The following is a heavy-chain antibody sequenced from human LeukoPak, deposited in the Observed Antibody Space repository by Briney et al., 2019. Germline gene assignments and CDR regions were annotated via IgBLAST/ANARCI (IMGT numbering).Heavy chain of an antibody. D-gene: IGHD3-9*01. CDR1: GYTLTELS. CDR3: ARDFEHILTGYSGNDAFDI. J-gene: IGHJ3*02. CDR2: FDPEDGET. Sequence: WASVKVSCKVSGYTLTELSMHWVRQAPGKGLEWMGGFDPEDGETIYAQKFQGRVTMTRDTSISTVYMELSRLRSDDTAVYYCARDFEHILTGYSGNDAFDIWGQGTMVTVSS. V-gene: IGHV1-24*01.